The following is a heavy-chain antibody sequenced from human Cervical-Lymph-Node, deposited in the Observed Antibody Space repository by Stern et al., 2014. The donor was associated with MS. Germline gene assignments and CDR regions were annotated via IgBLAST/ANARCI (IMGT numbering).Heavy chain of an antibody. CDR1: GFTFGSHT. Sequence: VQLVESGGGVVQPGRSLRLSCAASGFTFGSHTMHWVRQAPGKGLAWVAVISYDGNNQHYAESVKGRFTISRDNSNNTLYLQMNSLRAEDTAVYYCAKPAVARYFDYWGQGTQVTVSS. D-gene: IGHD6-19*01. CDR3: AKPAVARYFDY. V-gene: IGHV3-30-3*02. CDR2: ISYDGNNQ. J-gene: IGHJ4*02.